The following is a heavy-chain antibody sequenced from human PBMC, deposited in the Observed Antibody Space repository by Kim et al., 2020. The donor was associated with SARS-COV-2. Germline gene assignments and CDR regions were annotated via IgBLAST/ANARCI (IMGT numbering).Heavy chain of an antibody. Sequence: SPSFQGQVTISADKSISTAYLQWSSLKASDTAIYYCARPCCRDGYNRDYWGQGTLVTVSS. J-gene: IGHJ4*02. V-gene: IGHV5-51*01. D-gene: IGHD5-12*01. CDR3: ARPCCRDGYNRDY.